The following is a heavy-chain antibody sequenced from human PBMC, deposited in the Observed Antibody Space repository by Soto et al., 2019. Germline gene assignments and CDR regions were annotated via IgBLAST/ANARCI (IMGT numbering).Heavy chain of an antibody. V-gene: IGHV4-30-4*01. CDR2: IYYSGST. Sequence: SETLSLTCTVSGGSISSCDYYWSWIRHPPGKGLDWIGYIYYSGSTYYNPSLKSRVTISVDTSKNQFSLKLSSVTAADTAVYYCARGDSNYVFWSGYFPRGKKDVGGKGPRVTVSS. D-gene: IGHD3-3*01. CDR1: GGSISSCDYY. J-gene: IGHJ6*04. CDR3: ARGDSNYVFWSGYFPRGKKDV.